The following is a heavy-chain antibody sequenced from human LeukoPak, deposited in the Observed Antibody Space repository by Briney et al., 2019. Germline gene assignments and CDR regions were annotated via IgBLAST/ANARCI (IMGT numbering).Heavy chain of an antibody. CDR3: AAWGSSSSPLPGMDV. CDR2: INPNSGGT. CDR1: GYIFTGYY. V-gene: IGHV1-2*06. D-gene: IGHD6-13*01. Sequence: ASVKVSCKASGYIFTGYYMHWVRQAPGQGLEWMGRINPNSGGTNYAQKLQGRVTMTTDTSTSTAYMELRSLRFDDTAVYYCAAWGSSSSPLPGMDVWGQGTTVTVSS. J-gene: IGHJ6*02.